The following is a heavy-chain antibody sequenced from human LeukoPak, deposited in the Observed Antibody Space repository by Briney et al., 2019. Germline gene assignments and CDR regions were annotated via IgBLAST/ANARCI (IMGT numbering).Heavy chain of an antibody. CDR2: ISGSGGST. J-gene: IGHJ6*02. CDR3: AKDGLERYFDWPIAGGMDA. CDR1: GFTFSSYA. D-gene: IGHD3-9*01. Sequence: GGSLRLSCAASGFTFSSYAMSWVRQAPGKGLEWVSAISGSGGSTYYADSVKGRFTISRDNSKNTLYLQMNSLRAEDTAVYYCAKDGLERYFDWPIAGGMDAWGQGTTVTVSS. V-gene: IGHV3-23*01.